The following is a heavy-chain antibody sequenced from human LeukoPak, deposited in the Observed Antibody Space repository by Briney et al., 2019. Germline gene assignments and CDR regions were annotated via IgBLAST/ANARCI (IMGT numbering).Heavy chain of an antibody. CDR1: GGTFSSYA. D-gene: IGHD3-22*01. Sequence: ASVKVSCKASGGTFSSYANSWVRQAPGQGLEWMGGIIPIFGTANYAQKFQGRVTITTDESTSTAYMELSSLRSEDTAVYYCARGGSHYYDSSGSYGWFDPWGQGTLVTVSS. J-gene: IGHJ5*02. CDR3: ARGGSHYYDSSGSYGWFDP. V-gene: IGHV1-69*05. CDR2: IIPIFGTA.